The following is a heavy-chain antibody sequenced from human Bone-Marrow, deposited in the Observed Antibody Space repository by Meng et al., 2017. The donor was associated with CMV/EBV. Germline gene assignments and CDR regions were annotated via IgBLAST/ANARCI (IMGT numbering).Heavy chain of an antibody. D-gene: IGHD6-13*01. V-gene: IGHV1-8*01. CDR3: ARGRTAAAGRGFFED. CDR2: MNPNFGTT. J-gene: IGHJ4*02. CDR1: GYTFTSYE. Sequence: ASVKVSCKASGYTFTSYEINWVRQATGQGLEWMGWMNPNFGTTGFAQKFQGRVTMTRSTSIATAYMELSSLTYDDTAVYYCARGRTAAAGRGFFEDWGQGTLVTVSS.